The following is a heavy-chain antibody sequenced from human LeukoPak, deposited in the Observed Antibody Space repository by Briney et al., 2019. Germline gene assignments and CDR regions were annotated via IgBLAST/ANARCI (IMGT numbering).Heavy chain of an antibody. Sequence: GGSLRLSCAASGFTFSTYAMSYVRQVPGKGLEWVSAISGSDPGTYYADSGKGRFTISRDNSRNTLHLQMNSLRVEDTAIYYCAKGNAGHCTGTTCYPFDYWGQGTLVTVSS. D-gene: IGHD2-8*02. CDR3: AKGNAGHCTGTTCYPFDY. J-gene: IGHJ4*02. V-gene: IGHV3-23*01. CDR2: ISGSDPGT. CDR1: GFTFSTYA.